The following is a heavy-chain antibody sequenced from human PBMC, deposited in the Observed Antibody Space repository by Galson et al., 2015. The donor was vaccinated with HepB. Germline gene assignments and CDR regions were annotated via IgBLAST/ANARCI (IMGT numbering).Heavy chain of an antibody. CDR3: ARSGGGWSGYYAKSVLSYYYYYYMDV. V-gene: IGHV3-11*01. D-gene: IGHD3-3*01. CDR1: GFTFSDYY. Sequence: SLRLSCAASGFTFSDYYMSWIRQAPGKGLEWVSYISSSCSTIYYADSVRGRFTISRDNAKNSLYLQMNILRAEDTAVYYCARSGGGWSGYYAKSVLSYYYYYYMDVWGKATTVTVSS. CDR2: ISSSCSTI. J-gene: IGHJ6*03.